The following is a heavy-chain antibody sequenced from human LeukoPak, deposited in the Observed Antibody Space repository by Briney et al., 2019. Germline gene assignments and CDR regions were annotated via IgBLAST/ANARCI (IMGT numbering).Heavy chain of an antibody. CDR2: ISYDRSNK. CDR1: GFTFSSYA. V-gene: IGHV3-30-3*01. CDR3: ARSYSSPENWYFDL. Sequence: GGSLRLSCAASGFTFSSYAMHWVRQAPGKGLEWVAGISYDRSNKYYADSVKGRFTISRDNSKNTLYLQMNSLRAEDTAVYYCARSYSSPENWYFDLWGRGTLVIVSS. J-gene: IGHJ2*01. D-gene: IGHD6-13*01.